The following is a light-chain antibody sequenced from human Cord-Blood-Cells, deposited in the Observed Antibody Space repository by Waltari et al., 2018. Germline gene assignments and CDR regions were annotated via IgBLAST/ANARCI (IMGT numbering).Light chain of an antibody. CDR2: DAS. Sequence: DIQMTQSPSSMSASVGDRVTITCQASQDISNYLNWYQQKPAKAPKLLIYDASNLETVVLSRFSGSGSGTDFTFTISSLQPEDIATYYCQQYDNLPFTFGPGTKVDIK. CDR1: QDISNY. CDR3: QQYDNLPFT. V-gene: IGKV1-33*01. J-gene: IGKJ3*01.